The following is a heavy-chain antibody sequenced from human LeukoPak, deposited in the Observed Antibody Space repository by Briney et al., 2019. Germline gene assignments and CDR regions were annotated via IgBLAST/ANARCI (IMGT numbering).Heavy chain of an antibody. V-gene: IGHV3-11*01. D-gene: IGHD3-10*01. Sequence: GGSLRLSCAASGFTFSDYHMNWIRQAPGRGLQWVSYISNTGRTKFHANSVKGRFVVSRDNAKSSLNLEMTSLRDEDTAVYYCARDYGPGSFDSGMDVWGQGTTVTVSS. CDR3: ARDYGPGSFDSGMDV. CDR2: ISNTGRTK. CDR1: GFTFSDYH. J-gene: IGHJ6*02.